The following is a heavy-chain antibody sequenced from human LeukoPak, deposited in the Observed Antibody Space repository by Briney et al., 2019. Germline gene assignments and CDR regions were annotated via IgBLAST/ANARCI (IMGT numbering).Heavy chain of an antibody. CDR2: INPNSGGT. J-gene: IGHJ4*02. Sequence: ASVKVSCKASGYTFTGYYMHWVRQAPGQGLEWMGRINPNSGGTNYAQKFQGRVTMTRDTSISTAYMELSRLRSDDTAAYYCASLSTTGTTPSLGDYWDQGTLVTVSS. CDR3: ASLSTTGTTPSLGDY. D-gene: IGHD1-1*01. CDR1: GYTFTGYY. V-gene: IGHV1-2*06.